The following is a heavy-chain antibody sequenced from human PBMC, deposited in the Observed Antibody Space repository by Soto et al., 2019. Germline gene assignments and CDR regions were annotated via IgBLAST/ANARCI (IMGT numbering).Heavy chain of an antibody. CDR3: ARAVRTGFYGMDV. J-gene: IGHJ6*02. CDR1: GDSFSNYA. V-gene: IGHV1-69*01. Sequence: QVQLVQSGAEVKKPGSSVTVSCRASGDSFSNYAVNWLRQAPGRGLEWMGGLIPVFGTSNYAQKFQGRVTITADESTSTAYMELSSLSSEDTAVYYCARAVRTGFYGMDVWGQGTTVTVSS. CDR2: LIPVFGTS.